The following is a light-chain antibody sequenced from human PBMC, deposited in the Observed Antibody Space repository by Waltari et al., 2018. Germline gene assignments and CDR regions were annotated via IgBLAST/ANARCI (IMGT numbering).Light chain of an antibody. J-gene: IGLJ1*01. CDR1: SSDVGGYNH. V-gene: IGLV2-14*01. CDR2: GVS. Sequence: QSDLTQPASVSGSPGQSITISCTGTSSDVGGYNHVSWYQQHPGKAPKLMIYGVSNRPSGVSNRFSGAKAGSTAALTISGLQDEDEADDYCSSYTGSSSRYVFGTGTKVTVL. CDR3: SSYTGSSSRYV.